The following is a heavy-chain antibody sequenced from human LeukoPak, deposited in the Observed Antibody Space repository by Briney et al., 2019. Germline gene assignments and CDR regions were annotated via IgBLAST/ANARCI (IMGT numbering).Heavy chain of an antibody. CDR2: IKQDGSEK. CDR1: GFTFSSYW. V-gene: IGHV3-7*01. J-gene: IGHJ4*02. CDR3: AREVRQVGVRFDY. Sequence: GGSLRLSCAASGFTFSSYWMSWVRQAPGKGLEWVANIKQDGSEKYYVDSVKGRFTISRDNAKNSLYLQMNSLRAEDTAVYYCAREVRQVGVRFDYWGQGTLVTVSS. D-gene: IGHD1-26*01.